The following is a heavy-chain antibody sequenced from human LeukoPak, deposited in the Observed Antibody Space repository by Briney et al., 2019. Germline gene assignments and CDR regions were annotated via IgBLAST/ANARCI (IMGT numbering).Heavy chain of an antibody. CDR2: IRQDESER. Sequence: GGSLRLSCEGSGFSFSSYWMTWVRQSPGKGPEWVANIRQDESERYTVDSVKGRFTISRDNAKNSVYLHMNSLRAEDTALYYCASAFWSGYLGYWGQGTLVTVSS. J-gene: IGHJ4*02. V-gene: IGHV3-7*01. CDR1: GFSFSSYW. D-gene: IGHD3-3*01. CDR3: ASAFWSGYLGY.